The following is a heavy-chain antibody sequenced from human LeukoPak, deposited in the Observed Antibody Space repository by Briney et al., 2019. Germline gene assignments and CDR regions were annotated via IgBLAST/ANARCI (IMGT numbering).Heavy chain of an antibody. J-gene: IGHJ6*03. V-gene: IGHV4-59*01. CDR3: ARAGSIVATSYYYYMDV. Sequence: SETLSLTCTVSGGSISSYYWSWIRQPPGKGLEWIGYIYYSGSTNYNPSLKSRVTISVDTSKNQFSLKLSSVTAADTAVYYCARAGSIVATSYYYYMDVWGKGTTVTISS. CDR1: GGSISSYY. D-gene: IGHD5-12*01. CDR2: IYYSGST.